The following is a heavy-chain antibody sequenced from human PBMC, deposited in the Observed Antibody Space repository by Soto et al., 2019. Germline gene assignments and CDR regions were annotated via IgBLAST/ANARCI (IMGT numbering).Heavy chain of an antibody. CDR2: IYYSGST. J-gene: IGHJ5*02. CDR3: ARDAGGSGTPGGNWFDP. Sequence: QVQLQESGPGLVKPSQTLSLTCTVSGGSISSGGYYWSWIRQHPGKGLEWIGYIYYSGSTYYNPSLKSRVTISVDTSKNQCSLKLRSVTAADTAVYYCARDAGGSGTPGGNWFDPWGQGTLVTVSS. V-gene: IGHV4-31*03. D-gene: IGHD3-10*01. CDR1: GGSISSGGYY.